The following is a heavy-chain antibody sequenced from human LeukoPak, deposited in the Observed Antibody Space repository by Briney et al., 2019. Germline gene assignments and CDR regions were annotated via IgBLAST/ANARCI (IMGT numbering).Heavy chain of an antibody. J-gene: IGHJ5*02. CDR3: ARDLMVRGVINWFDP. CDR1: GYTFTSYG. CDR2: ISAYNGNT. Sequence: GASVKVSCKASGYTFTSYGISWVRQAPGQGLEWMGWISAYNGNTNYAQKLQGRVTMTTDTSTSTAYMELRSLRSDDTAVYYCARDLMVRGVINWFDPWGQGTLVTVSS. V-gene: IGHV1-18*01. D-gene: IGHD3-10*01.